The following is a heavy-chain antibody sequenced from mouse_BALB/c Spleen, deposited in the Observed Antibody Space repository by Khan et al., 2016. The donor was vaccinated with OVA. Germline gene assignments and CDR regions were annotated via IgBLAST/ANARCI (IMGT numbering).Heavy chain of an antibody. CDR3: AKTARIKY. CDR2: ISYSGST. Sequence: VQLEESGPGLVKPSQSLSLTCTVTGYSITSGYGWNWIRQFPGNKLEWMGYISYSGSTNYNPSLKSRISITRDTSKNQFFLQLNSVTTEDTATYYCAKTARIKYWGQGTTLTGSS. J-gene: IGHJ2*01. D-gene: IGHD1-2*01. V-gene: IGHV3-2*02. CDR1: GYSITSGYG.